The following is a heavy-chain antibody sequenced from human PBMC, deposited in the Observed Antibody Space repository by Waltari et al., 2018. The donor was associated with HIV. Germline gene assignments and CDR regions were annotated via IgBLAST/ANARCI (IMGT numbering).Heavy chain of an antibody. J-gene: IGHJ4*02. Sequence: EVYLVESGGGLAQPGGSLRLSCAASGFTFSIYGMNWVRQSPGKGLEWISYIGGSNSLVHYADSVKGRFTISRDNAENSLFLQMNSLRDEDTAVYYCVRGGDGDNQICDSWGQGTLVTVSS. CDR1: GFTFSIYG. CDR2: IGGSNSLV. V-gene: IGHV3-48*02. D-gene: IGHD3-10*01. CDR3: VRGGDGDNQICDS.